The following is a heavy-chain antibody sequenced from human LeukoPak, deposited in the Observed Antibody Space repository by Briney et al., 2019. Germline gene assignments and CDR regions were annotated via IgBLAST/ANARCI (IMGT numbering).Heavy chain of an antibody. CDR3: AGATVTGPYYFDY. Sequence: ASVKASCKASGYTFTSYYMHWVRQAPGQGLEWMGIINPSGGSTSYAQKFQGRVTMTRDTSTSTVYMELSSLRSEDTAVYYCAGATVTGPYYFDYWGQGTLVTVSS. D-gene: IGHD4-17*01. V-gene: IGHV1-46*01. J-gene: IGHJ4*02. CDR2: INPSGGST. CDR1: GYTFTSYY.